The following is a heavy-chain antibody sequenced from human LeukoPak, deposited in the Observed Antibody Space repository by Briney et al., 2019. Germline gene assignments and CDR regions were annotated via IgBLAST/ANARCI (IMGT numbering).Heavy chain of an antibody. D-gene: IGHD1-26*01. J-gene: IGHJ5*02. CDR2: IYYSGST. Sequence: PSETLSLTCTVSGCSISSGGYYWIWIRQHPGKGLDWIGYIYYSGSTYYNPSLKRRVTISVDTSKNQFSLKLSSVTAADTAVYYCARIRIVGATTSGGWFDPWGQGTLVTVSS. CDR3: ARIRIVGATTSGGWFDP. CDR1: GCSISSGGYY. V-gene: IGHV4-31*03.